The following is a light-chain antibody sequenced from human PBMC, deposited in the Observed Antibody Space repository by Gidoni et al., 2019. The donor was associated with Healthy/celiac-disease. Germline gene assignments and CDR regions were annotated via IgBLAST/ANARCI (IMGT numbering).Light chain of an antibody. CDR2: WAS. V-gene: IGKV4-1*01. CDR1: QSVLYSANNKNY. J-gene: IGKJ4*01. Sequence: DIVMTQSPDSLAVSLGERATINCKSSQSVLYSANNKNYLAWYQQKPGQPPKLLIYWASTRESGVPDRFSGSGSGTDFTLTISSLQAEDVAVYYCQQYYSIPLTFPCXAKVGI. CDR3: QQYYSIPLT.